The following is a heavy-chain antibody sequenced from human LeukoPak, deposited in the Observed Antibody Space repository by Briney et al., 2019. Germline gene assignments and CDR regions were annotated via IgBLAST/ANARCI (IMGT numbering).Heavy chain of an antibody. Sequence: GGSLRLSCEASGFTFSTYAMNWVRQAPGKGLGWVSGISGLSGGPETTYYAEAVKGRFTISRDNSGNTLFLQMNSLSVEDTAIYYCARDSYFDFWGDVWGQGTTVIVSS. V-gene: IGHV3-23*01. CDR2: ISGLSGGPETT. CDR3: ARDSYFDFWGDV. D-gene: IGHD3-3*01. CDR1: GFTFSTYA. J-gene: IGHJ6*02.